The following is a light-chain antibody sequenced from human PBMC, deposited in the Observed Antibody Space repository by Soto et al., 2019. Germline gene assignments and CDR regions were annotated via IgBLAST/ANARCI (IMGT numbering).Light chain of an antibody. CDR3: CSFTTSSTYV. J-gene: IGLJ7*01. CDR2: EGS. Sequence: QSALTQPASVSGSPGQSITISCTGTSSDVGSYNLVSWYQHHPGKAPKLMIYEGSKRPSGVSHRFSGSKSGNTASLTVSGLQTEDEADYYCCSFTTSSTYVFGTGTQLTVL. V-gene: IGLV2-23*01. CDR1: SSDVGSYNL.